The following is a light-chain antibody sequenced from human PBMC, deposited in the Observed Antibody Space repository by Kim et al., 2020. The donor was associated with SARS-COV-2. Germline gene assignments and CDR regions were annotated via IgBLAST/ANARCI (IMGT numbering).Light chain of an antibody. CDR3: KQYETYWT. CDR1: QSVDGW. V-gene: IGKV1-5*03. CDR2: QAS. Sequence: DIQMTQSPSTLSAFVGDRVTITCRASQSVDGWVAWYQQQPGKAPRLLIYQASKLASGVTSRFSGSGSGTDFTLTVNNLQPHDSAVYYCKQYETYWTFGPWTKVDIK. J-gene: IGKJ1*01.